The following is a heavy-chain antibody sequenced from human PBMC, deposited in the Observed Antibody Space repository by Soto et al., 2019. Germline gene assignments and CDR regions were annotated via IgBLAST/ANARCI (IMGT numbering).Heavy chain of an antibody. Sequence: GESLKNSCQCSGYSFTSYWISWVRQMPGKGLEWMGRIDPSDSYTNYSPSFQGHVTISADKSISTAYLQWSSLKASDTAMYYCARRIVVVPAADYYYYGMDVWGQGTTVTVSS. CDR3: ARRIVVVPAADYYYYGMDV. CDR2: IDPSDSYT. D-gene: IGHD2-2*01. V-gene: IGHV5-10-1*01. J-gene: IGHJ6*02. CDR1: GYSFTSYW.